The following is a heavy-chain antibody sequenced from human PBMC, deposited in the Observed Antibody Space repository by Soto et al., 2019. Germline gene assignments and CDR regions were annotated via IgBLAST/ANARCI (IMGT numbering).Heavy chain of an antibody. Sequence: PGGSLRLSCVASGFTFRSYTMHWVRQAPGKGLEWVSAIGTAGDTYYPGSVKGRFTISRENAKNSLYLQMNSLRAGDTAVYYCASTLRAGDRPAVWGQGTTVTVSS. V-gene: IGHV3-13*01. J-gene: IGHJ6*02. D-gene: IGHD4-17*01. CDR3: ASTLRAGDRPAV. CDR2: IGTAGDT. CDR1: GFTFRSYT.